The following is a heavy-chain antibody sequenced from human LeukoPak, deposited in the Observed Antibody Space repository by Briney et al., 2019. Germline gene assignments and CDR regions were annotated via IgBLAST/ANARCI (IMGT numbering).Heavy chain of an antibody. CDR2: INHSGST. V-gene: IGHV4-34*01. J-gene: IGHJ4*02. Sequence: SETLSLTCAVYGGSFSGYYWSWIRQPPGKGLEWIGEINHSGSTNYNPSLKSRVTISVDTSKNQFSLKLNSVTAADTAVYYCARSDSSGHYSDYWGQGTLVTVSS. CDR3: ARSDSSGHYSDY. CDR1: GGSFSGYY. D-gene: IGHD3-22*01.